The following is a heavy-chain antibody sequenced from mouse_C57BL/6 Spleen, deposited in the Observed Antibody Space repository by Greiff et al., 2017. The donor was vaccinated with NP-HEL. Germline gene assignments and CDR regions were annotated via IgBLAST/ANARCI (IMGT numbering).Heavy chain of an antibody. CDR1: GFTFSEYG. Sequence: EVKLVESGGGLVKPGGSLKLSCAASGFTFSEYGMHWVRQAPEKGLEWVAYISSGSSTIYYADTVKGRFTISRDNAKNTLFLQMTSLRSEDTAMYYCARGYYYGSNAMDYWGQGTSVTVSS. CDR2: ISSGSSTI. CDR3: ARGYYYGSNAMDY. D-gene: IGHD1-1*01. J-gene: IGHJ4*01. V-gene: IGHV5-17*01.